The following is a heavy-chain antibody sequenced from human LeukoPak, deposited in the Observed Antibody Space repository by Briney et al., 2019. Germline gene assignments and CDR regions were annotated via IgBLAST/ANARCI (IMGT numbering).Heavy chain of an antibody. Sequence: GGSLRLSCVASGFNFIDYSMNWVRQAPGKGLEWISYIGISSGNTKYADSVKGRFTTSRDKARNSLYLQMNSLRVEDTAVYYCARDHRFAFDNWGHGTLVTVSS. V-gene: IGHV3-48*01. CDR1: GFNFIDYS. CDR2: IGISSGNT. J-gene: IGHJ4*01. CDR3: ARDHRFAFDN.